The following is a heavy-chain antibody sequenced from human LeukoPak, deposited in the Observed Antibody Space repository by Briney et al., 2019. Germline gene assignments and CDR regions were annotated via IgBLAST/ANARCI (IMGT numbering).Heavy chain of an antibody. CDR3: AKGGKGYFDY. CDR1: GFTFDDYA. Sequence: GRSLRLSCAASGFTFDDYAMHWVRQAPGKGLEWVSGISWNSGSIGYADSVKGRFTISRDNAKNSLYLQMNSLRAEDMALYYCAKGGKGYFDYWGQGTLVTVSS. CDR2: ISWNSGSI. J-gene: IGHJ4*02. D-gene: IGHD4-23*01. V-gene: IGHV3-9*03.